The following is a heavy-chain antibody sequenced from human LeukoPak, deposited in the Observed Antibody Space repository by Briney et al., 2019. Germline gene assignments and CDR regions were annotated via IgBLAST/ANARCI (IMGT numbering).Heavy chain of an antibody. CDR3: ASSADYGDYYPNFDY. CDR1: GFTFSSYW. Sequence: GGSLRLSCAASGFTFSSYWMSWVRQAPGKGLEWVANIKQDGSEKYYVDSVKGRFTISRDNAKNSLYLQMNSLRAEDTAVYYCASSADYGDYYPNFDYWGQGTLVTVTS. CDR2: IKQDGSEK. D-gene: IGHD4-17*01. J-gene: IGHJ4*02. V-gene: IGHV3-7*01.